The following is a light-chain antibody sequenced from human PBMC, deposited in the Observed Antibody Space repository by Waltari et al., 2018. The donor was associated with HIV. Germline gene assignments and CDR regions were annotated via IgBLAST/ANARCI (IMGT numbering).Light chain of an antibody. CDR1: SSNIGAGSD. CDR2: VTN. V-gene: IGLV1-40*01. CDR3: QSYDSSLSGVA. Sequence: QSVLTPPPSVSGAPGQRVTISCTGSSSNIGAGSDMHRNQQPPGAAPKLPLYVTNSRPQGVPDRFLAPKSGTSASLAFPGLQPEDEVDNYCQSYDSSLSGVAFGGGTKLTVL. J-gene: IGLJ2*01.